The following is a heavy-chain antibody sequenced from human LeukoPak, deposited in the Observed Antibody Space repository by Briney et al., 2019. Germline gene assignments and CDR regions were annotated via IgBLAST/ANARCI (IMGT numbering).Heavy chain of an antibody. D-gene: IGHD3-3*01. J-gene: IGHJ3*02. CDR3: VRDTSYDFWSDPTEFFDI. Sequence: ASVKVSCKASGYTFNAYGITWMRQAPGQGLEWVGWVSGHNGNRNYAQKVQGRVTMTTDTSTSTAYMELRSLRSDDTAVYYCVRDTSYDFWSDPTEFFDIWGQGTMVTVSS. CDR2: VSGHNGNR. V-gene: IGHV1-18*01. CDR1: GYTFNAYG.